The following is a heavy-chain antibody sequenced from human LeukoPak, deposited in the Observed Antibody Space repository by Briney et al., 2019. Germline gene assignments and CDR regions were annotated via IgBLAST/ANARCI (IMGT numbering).Heavy chain of an antibody. Sequence: ASVKVSCKASGYTFTSYDINWVRQATGQGLEWMGWMNPNSGNTGYAQKFQGRVTITRNTSISTAYMELSSLRSEDTAVYYCALAARSPGAFDIWGQGTMVTVSS. D-gene: IGHD6-6*01. CDR2: MNPNSGNT. J-gene: IGHJ3*02. V-gene: IGHV1-8*03. CDR3: ALAARSPGAFDI. CDR1: GYTFTSYD.